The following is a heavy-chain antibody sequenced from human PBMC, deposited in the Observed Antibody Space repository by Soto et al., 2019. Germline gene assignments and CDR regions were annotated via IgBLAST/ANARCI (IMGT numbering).Heavy chain of an antibody. CDR2: TRNKANSYTT. J-gene: IGHJ2*01. Sequence: EVQLVESGGGLVQPGGSLRLSCATSGFTFGDHCIDWVRQTPGKGLEWVGRTRNKANSYTTEYAASVKGRFTISRDDSKSSVYLQMDSLKTEDTAVYYCARARLLQSHWPFDLWGLGTLVTVSS. V-gene: IGHV3-72*01. CDR1: GFTFGDHC. CDR3: ARARLLQSHWPFDL. D-gene: IGHD2-21*01.